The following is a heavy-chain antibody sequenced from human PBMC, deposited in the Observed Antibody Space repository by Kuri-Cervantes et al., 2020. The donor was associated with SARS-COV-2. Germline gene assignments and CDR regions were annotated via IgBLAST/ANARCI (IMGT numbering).Heavy chain of an antibody. J-gene: IGHJ4*02. CDR3: ARGPGLFDF. CDR2: ISSSRSTI. V-gene: IGHV3-48*01. D-gene: IGHD3/OR15-3a*01. Sequence: GESLKISCAGSGFTFSSYSMNWARQAPGKGLEWVSYISSSRSTISYAASVKGRFTISRDNSKNSLYLQMNSLRAGDTAVYYCARGPGLFDFWGQGTLVTVSS. CDR1: GFTFSSYS.